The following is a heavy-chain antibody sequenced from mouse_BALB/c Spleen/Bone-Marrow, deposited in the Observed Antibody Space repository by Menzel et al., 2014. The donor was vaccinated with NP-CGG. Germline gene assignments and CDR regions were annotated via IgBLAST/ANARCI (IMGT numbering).Heavy chain of an antibody. J-gene: IGHJ3*01. D-gene: IGHD1-2*01. CDR1: GFDFSRFR. CDR2: INPDSSTI. CDR3: ARLGYYGSFAF. V-gene: IGHV4-1*02. Sequence: DVQLQESGGGLVQPGGSLKLSCAASGFDFSRFRMSWVRQAPGKGLEWIGEINPDSSTINYTPSLKDKFIISRDNAKNTLYLQMSKVRSEDTALYYCARLGYYGSFAFWGQGTLVTVSA.